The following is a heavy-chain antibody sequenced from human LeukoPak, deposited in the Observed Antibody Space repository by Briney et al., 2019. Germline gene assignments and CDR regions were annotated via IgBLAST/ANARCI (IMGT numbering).Heavy chain of an antibody. V-gene: IGHV3-15*01. CDR2: IQSKAEGGTT. Sequence: GGSLRLSCAGSGLTFINAWMSWVRQAPGKGLQWVGRIQSKAEGGTTDYAAPVKGRFTISRDDSKSTLYLQVNSLKTEDTAVYFCATVGTTGNRPDYWGQGALVTVSS. D-gene: IGHD1-1*01. CDR1: GLTFINAW. J-gene: IGHJ4*02. CDR3: ATVGTTGNRPDY.